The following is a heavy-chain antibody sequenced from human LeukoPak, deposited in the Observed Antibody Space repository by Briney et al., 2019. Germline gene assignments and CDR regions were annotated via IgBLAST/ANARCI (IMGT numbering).Heavy chain of an antibody. CDR2: TSESGGST. D-gene: IGHD3-9*01. V-gene: IGHV3-23*01. CDR1: GFTFSSYA. J-gene: IGHJ3*02. CDR3: AKGRWGLTINNFDI. Sequence: GGSLRLSCEASGFTFSSYAMGWVRQAPGKGLEWVSVTSESGGSTHYADSVKGRFTIYRDNSKNTLYLQMNSPRGEDTAVYYCAKGRWGLTINNFDIWGQGTMVSVSS.